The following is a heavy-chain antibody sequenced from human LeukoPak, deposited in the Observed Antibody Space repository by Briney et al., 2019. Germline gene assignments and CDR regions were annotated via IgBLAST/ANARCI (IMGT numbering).Heavy chain of an antibody. V-gene: IGHV3-23*01. Sequence: GGSLRLSCAASGFTFSSYAMSWVRQAPGKGLEWVSAISGSGGSTYYADSVKGRFTISRDNSKNTMYLQMNSLRAEDTAMYYCARDSFASGSYLDYWGQGNLVTVSS. CDR3: ARDSFASGSYLDY. J-gene: IGHJ4*02. D-gene: IGHD1-26*01. CDR2: ISGSGGST. CDR1: GFTFSSYA.